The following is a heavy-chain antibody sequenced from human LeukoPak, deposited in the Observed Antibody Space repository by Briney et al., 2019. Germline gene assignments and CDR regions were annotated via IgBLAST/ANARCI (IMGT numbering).Heavy chain of an antibody. CDR2: INPNSGGT. CDR3: ATLEPYVGKDAFDI. V-gene: IGHV1-2*06. Sequence: ASVKVSCKASGYTSTGYYMHWVRQAPGQGLEWMGRINPNSGGTNYARKFQGRVTMTRDTSISTAYMELSRLRSDDTAVYYCATLEPYVGKDAFDIWGQGTMVTVSS. J-gene: IGHJ3*02. CDR1: GYTSTGYY. D-gene: IGHD1-26*01.